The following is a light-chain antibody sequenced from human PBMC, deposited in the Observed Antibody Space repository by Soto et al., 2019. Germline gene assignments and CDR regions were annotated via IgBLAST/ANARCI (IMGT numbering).Light chain of an antibody. Sequence: EIVMTQSPATLPVSPVERATLSCRASQSVSSNLAWYQQRPGQAPSLVIFGASVRATGIPARFSGSGSGTEFTLTISSLQSEDFAVYYCHQYDNWPKTFGQGTRLEI. J-gene: IGKJ5*01. CDR2: GAS. V-gene: IGKV3-15*01. CDR1: QSVSSN. CDR3: HQYDNWPKT.